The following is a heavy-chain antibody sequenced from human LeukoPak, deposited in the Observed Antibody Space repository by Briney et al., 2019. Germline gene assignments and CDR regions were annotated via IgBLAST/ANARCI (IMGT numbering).Heavy chain of an antibody. CDR3: AKEDSGSSIDY. V-gene: IGHV1-2*02. CDR2: INPNSGGT. Sequence: ASVKVSCKASGYTFTGYYMHWVRQAPGQGLEWMGWINPNSGGTNYAQKFQGRVTMTRDTSINTDYMELSRLGSDDTAVYYCAKEDSGSSIDYWGQGTLVTVSS. D-gene: IGHD1-26*01. J-gene: IGHJ4*02. CDR1: GYTFTGYY.